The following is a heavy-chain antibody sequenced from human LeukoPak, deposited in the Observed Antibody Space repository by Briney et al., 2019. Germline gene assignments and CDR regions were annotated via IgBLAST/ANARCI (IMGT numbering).Heavy chain of an antibody. D-gene: IGHD6-6*01. CDR3: ARVEYSSSSEDYYYMDV. CDR1: GYTLTELS. V-gene: IGHV1-24*01. CDR2: FDPEDGET. Sequence: ASVKVSCKVSGYTLTELSMHWVRQAPGKGLEWMGGFDPEDGETIYAQKFQGRVTMTTDTSTSTAYMELRSLRSDDTAVYYCARVEYSSSSEDYYYMDVWGKGTTVTVSS. J-gene: IGHJ6*03.